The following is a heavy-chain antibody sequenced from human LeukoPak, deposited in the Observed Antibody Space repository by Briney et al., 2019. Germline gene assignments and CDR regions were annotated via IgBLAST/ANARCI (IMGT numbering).Heavy chain of an antibody. CDR2: IYTSGST. J-gene: IGHJ6*03. Sequence: SETLSLTCTVSGGSISSYYWSWIRQPAGKGLEWIGRIYTSGSTNYNPSLKSRVTMSVDTSKNQFSLKLSSVTAADTAVYYCARQPSGSSPYYYYYMDAWGKGTTVTVSS. CDR1: GGSISSYY. D-gene: IGHD1-26*01. V-gene: IGHV4-4*07. CDR3: ARQPSGSSPYYYYYMDA.